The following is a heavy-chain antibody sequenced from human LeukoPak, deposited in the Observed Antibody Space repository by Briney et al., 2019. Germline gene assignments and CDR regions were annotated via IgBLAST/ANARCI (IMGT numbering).Heavy chain of an antibody. Sequence: SVKVSCKASGYSFTAYDINWVRQATGQGLEWMGGIIPIFGTANYAQKFQGRVTITADKSTSTAYMELSSLRSEDTAVYYCARLKKTGVDVRRYYDSSGYGYFDYWGQGTLVTVSS. V-gene: IGHV1-69*06. CDR3: ARLKKTGVDVRRYYDSSGYGYFDY. CDR2: IIPIFGTA. D-gene: IGHD3-22*01. J-gene: IGHJ4*02. CDR1: GYSFTAYD.